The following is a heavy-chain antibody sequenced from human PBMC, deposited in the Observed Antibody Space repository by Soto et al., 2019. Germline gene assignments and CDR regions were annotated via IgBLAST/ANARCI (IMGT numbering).Heavy chain of an antibody. J-gene: IGHJ6*02. V-gene: IGHV3-33*01. CDR1: GFTFSSYG. D-gene: IGHD1-7*01. Sequence: GGSLRLSCAASGFTFSSYGMHWVRQAPGKRLEWVAVIWYDGSNKYYADSVKGRFTISRDNSKNTLYLQMNSLRAEDTAVYYCASGARMELRYYYYYGMDVWGQGTTVTVAS. CDR2: IWYDGSNK. CDR3: ASGARMELRYYYYYGMDV.